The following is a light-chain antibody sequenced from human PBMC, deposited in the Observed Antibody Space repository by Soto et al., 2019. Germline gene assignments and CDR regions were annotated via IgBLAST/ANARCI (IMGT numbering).Light chain of an antibody. CDR3: QQFGSSPIT. J-gene: IGKJ5*01. Sequence: EIVLTQSPGTLSLSPGERATLSCRTSQTVSSVYFAWYQQRPGQAPRLLFYDASTRATGIPDRFTCSGSGRDFILTISRLEPEDSAVYYCQQFGSSPITFGQGTRLEIK. V-gene: IGKV3-20*01. CDR2: DAS. CDR1: QTVSSVY.